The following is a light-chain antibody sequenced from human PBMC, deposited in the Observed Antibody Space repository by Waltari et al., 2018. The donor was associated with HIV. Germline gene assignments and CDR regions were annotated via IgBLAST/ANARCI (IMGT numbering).Light chain of an antibody. CDR1: SYNIGGNT. Sequence: QSVLTQPPSASGTPGQRVTIYCSGSSYNIGGNTVSWYQQLPGTAPKLLIYSNNQRPSGVPDRFSGSRSGTSASLAISGLQSEDETDYYCATWDDSLNGWVFGGGTKLTVL. J-gene: IGLJ3*02. CDR3: ATWDDSLNGWV. V-gene: IGLV1-44*01. CDR2: SNN.